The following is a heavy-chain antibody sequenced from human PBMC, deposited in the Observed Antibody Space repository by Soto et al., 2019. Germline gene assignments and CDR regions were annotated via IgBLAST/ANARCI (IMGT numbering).Heavy chain of an antibody. D-gene: IGHD3-22*01. Sequence: SETLSLTCTVSGGSISSYYWSWIRQPPGKGLEWIGYIYYSGSTNYNPSLKSRVTISVDTSKNQFSLKLSSVTAADTAVYYCARGPGGDYYDSSGYPGWFDPWGQGTLVTVSP. J-gene: IGHJ5*02. CDR2: IYYSGST. CDR3: ARGPGGDYYDSSGYPGWFDP. CDR1: GGSISSYY. V-gene: IGHV4-59*01.